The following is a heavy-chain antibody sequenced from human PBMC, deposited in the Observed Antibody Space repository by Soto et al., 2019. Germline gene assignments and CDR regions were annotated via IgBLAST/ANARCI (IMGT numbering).Heavy chain of an antibody. CDR3: ARQLRARGIVHEVFDI. Sequence: QVRLVESGGGLVKPGGSVRLSCAASGFSFSDYYMSWIRQAPGKGLEWVSRISNSGDNTDNADSVEGRFTISRDNAENSLYLQMSRLRAEDTAVYYCARQLRARGIVHEVFDIWGQGTMVTVSS. CDR1: GFSFSDYY. J-gene: IGHJ3*02. D-gene: IGHD2-8*01. V-gene: IGHV3-11*06. CDR2: ISNSGDNT.